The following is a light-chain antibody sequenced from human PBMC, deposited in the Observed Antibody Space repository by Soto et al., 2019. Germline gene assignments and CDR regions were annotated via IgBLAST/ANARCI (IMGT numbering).Light chain of an antibody. Sequence: DIQMTQSPSTLSASVGDRVTITCRASQSISSWLAWYQQKPGKAPKLLIYKASSLESGVPSRFSGSGSGTEFTITISSLQPDDFATYYCQQYNSYSTFGGGNKVEIK. CDR1: QSISSW. CDR2: KAS. V-gene: IGKV1-5*03. J-gene: IGKJ4*01. CDR3: QQYNSYST.